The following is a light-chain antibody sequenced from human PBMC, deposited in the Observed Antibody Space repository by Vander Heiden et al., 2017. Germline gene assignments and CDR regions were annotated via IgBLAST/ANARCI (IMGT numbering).Light chain of an antibody. V-gene: IGLV1-40*01. CDR1: SSNIGAGYD. CDR2: GNS. Sequence: QSVLTQPPSVSGAPGQTVTISCTGSSSNIGAGYDVHGYQQLPGTAPKLLIYGNSNRPSGVPDRFSGSKSGTSASLAITGLQAEDEADYYCQSYDSSLSGWVFGGGTKLTVL. CDR3: QSYDSSLSGWV. J-gene: IGLJ3*02.